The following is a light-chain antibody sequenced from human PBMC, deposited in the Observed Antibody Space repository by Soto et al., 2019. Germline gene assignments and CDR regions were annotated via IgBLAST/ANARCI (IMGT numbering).Light chain of an antibody. Sequence: ESVLTQSPGTLSLSPGERATLSCRASQSVSNNYLAWYQQKPGQAPRLLIYGASNRATGIPDRFSGSGSGTDFTLTISRLEPEDFAVYXCQQYXSSGTFGQGTKVDIK. J-gene: IGKJ1*01. V-gene: IGKV3-20*01. CDR1: QSVSNNY. CDR2: GAS. CDR3: QQYXSSGT.